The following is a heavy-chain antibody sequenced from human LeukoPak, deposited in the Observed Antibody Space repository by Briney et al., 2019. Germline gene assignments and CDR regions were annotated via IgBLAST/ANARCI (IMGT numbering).Heavy chain of an antibody. V-gene: IGHV3-53*01. Sequence: AGGSLRLSCAASGFTVSSTYMSWVRQAPGKGLEWVSVIYSGGNIYYIDSVKGRFTISRDTSKNTLYLQMNSLRAEDTAVYYCASRHCSGGGCYFAGADPFDYWGQGILVTVSS. J-gene: IGHJ4*02. CDR2: IYSGGNI. D-gene: IGHD2-15*01. CDR1: GFTVSSTY. CDR3: ASRHCSGGGCYFAGADPFDY.